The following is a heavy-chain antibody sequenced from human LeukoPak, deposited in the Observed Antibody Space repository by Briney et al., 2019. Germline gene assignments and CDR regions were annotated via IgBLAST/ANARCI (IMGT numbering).Heavy chain of an antibody. D-gene: IGHD6-13*01. CDR1: GFSFITYN. Sequence: GGSLRLSCAASGFSFITYNMNWVRQAPGKGLEWVSSISSTSSYIYYADSVKGRFTISRDNAKNSLYLQMNSLRAEDTALYYCARGGWDSSSWYYFDYWGQGTLVTVS. CDR2: ISSTSSYI. V-gene: IGHV3-21*04. CDR3: ARGGWDSSSWYYFDY. J-gene: IGHJ4*02.